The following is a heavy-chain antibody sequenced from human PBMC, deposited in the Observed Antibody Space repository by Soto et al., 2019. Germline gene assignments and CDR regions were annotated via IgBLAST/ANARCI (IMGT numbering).Heavy chain of an antibody. J-gene: IGHJ3*02. CDR1: GYTFTGNY. Sequence: QVQLVQSGAEVKKPGASVKVSCKASGYTFTGNYMHWVRQAPGQGLEWMGCINPYSGGTDYAQKFQGRVTVTRATSISTAYLALSRLRSEDTAVYYCARDGDSSSPFDIWGQGTMVTVSS. D-gene: IGHD6-6*01. CDR3: ARDGDSSSPFDI. V-gene: IGHV1-2*02. CDR2: INPYSGGT.